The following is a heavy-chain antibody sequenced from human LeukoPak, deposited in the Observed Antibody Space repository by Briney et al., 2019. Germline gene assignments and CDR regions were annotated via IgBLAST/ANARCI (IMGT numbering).Heavy chain of an antibody. Sequence: PGGSLRLSCAASGFTFSDHYMDWVRQAPGKGLEWVGRTRNKAKSYTTEYAASVRGRFTISRDDSKNSLYLQMDSLKTEDTAVYYCARAYTSPYGGPSYYFDSWGQGTLVTVSS. CDR3: ARAYTSPYGGPSYYFDS. CDR2: TRNKAKSYTT. D-gene: IGHD2-2*02. J-gene: IGHJ4*02. CDR1: GFTFSDHY. V-gene: IGHV3-72*01.